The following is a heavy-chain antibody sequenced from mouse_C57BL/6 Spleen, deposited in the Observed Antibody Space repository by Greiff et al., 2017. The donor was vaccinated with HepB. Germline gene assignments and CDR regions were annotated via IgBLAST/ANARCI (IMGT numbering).Heavy chain of an antibody. CDR3: ARSGYSKSYYYAMDY. D-gene: IGHD2-5*01. CDR1: GYTFTSYT. V-gene: IGHV1-4*01. Sequence: QVHVKQSGAELARPGASVKMSCKASGYTFTSYTMHWVKQRPGQGLEWIGYINPSSGYTKYNQKFKDKATLTADKSSSTAYMQLSSLTSEDSAVYYCARSGYSKSYYYAMDYWGQGTSGTVSS. J-gene: IGHJ4*01. CDR2: INPSSGYT.